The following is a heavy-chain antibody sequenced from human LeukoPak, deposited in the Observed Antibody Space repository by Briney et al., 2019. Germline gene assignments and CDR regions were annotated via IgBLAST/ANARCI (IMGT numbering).Heavy chain of an antibody. CDR1: GYTFTGYY. V-gene: IGHV1-2*02. D-gene: IGHD3-22*01. J-gene: IGHJ4*02. CDR3: ARAQTQWLQPIDY. Sequence: ASVRVSCKASGYTFTGYYMHWVRQAPGQGLEWMGWINPNSGGTNYAQKFQGRVTMTRDTSISTAYMELSRLRSDDTAVYYCARAQTQWLQPIDYWGQGTLVTVSS. CDR2: INPNSGGT.